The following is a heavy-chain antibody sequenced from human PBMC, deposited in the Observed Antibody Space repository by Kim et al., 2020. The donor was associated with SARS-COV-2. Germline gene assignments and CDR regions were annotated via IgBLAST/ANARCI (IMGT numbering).Heavy chain of an antibody. CDR1: GFTFSRYA. CDR2: ISGSGGNA. Sequence: GGSLRLSCGASGFTFSRYAMTWVRQAPGQGLEGVAIISGSGGNAFYADSVRGRFTISRDNSKNTLYLQMNSLTAEDTASYFCAKELNGKRAFDIWGQGT. V-gene: IGHV3-23*01. CDR3: AKELNGKRAFDI. D-gene: IGHD2-8*01. J-gene: IGHJ3*02.